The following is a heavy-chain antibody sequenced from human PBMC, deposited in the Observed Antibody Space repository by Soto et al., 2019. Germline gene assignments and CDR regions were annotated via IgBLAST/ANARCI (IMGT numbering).Heavy chain of an antibody. D-gene: IGHD1-1*01. J-gene: IGHJ4*02. CDR1: GFTFSNYP. CDR3: AKEGYTHGWVDY. CDR2: ISSSGGDT. Sequence: EVQLLESGGGLVQPGGSLRLSCAASGFTFSNYPMSWVRQAPGKGLEWVSAISSSGGDTYYAEFVKGRFTISRDNSKDKLLLQMNSLRAEDTAVYYCAKEGYTHGWVDYWGQGTLVTVSS. V-gene: IGHV3-23*01.